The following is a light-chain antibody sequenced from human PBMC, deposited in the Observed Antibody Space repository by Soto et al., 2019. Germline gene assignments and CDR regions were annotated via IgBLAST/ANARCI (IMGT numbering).Light chain of an antibody. CDR2: GAS. CDR1: QTVSSTY. J-gene: IGKJ3*01. V-gene: IGKV3-20*01. CDR3: QQYGSSLFT. Sequence: EIMLTQSPGTLSLYPGERATLSCRASQTVSSTYLAWYQQKPGQAPRLLIYGASIRATGIPDRFSGRGSGTDFTLTISRLEPEDFAVYYCQQYGSSLFTFGPGTKVDIK.